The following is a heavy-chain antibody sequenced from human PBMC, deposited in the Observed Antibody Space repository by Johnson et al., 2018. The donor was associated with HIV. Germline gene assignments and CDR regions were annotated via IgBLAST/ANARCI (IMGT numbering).Heavy chain of an antibody. Sequence: VQLVESGGGLVQPGGSLKLSCAASGFTFSGSAMHWVRQASGKGLEWVGRIRSKANSYATAYAASVKGRFTISRDDSKNTAYLQMNSLRAEDTALYYCAKPETGELSDAFDIWGQGTMVTVSS. D-gene: IGHD7-27*01. CDR1: GFTFSGSA. V-gene: IGHV3-73*01. CDR3: AKPETGELSDAFDI. CDR2: IRSKANSYAT. J-gene: IGHJ3*02.